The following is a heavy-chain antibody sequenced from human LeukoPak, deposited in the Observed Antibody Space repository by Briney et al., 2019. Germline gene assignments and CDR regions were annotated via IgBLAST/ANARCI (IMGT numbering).Heavy chain of an antibody. J-gene: IGHJ5*02. CDR2: IKQDGSEK. Sequence: GGSPRLSCAASGFTFSTYWMSWVRQAPGKGLEWVANIKQDGSEKKYVDSVKGRFTISRDNAKNSLYLQMNSLRAEDTAIYYCARDLESSSWWNWFDPWGQGTLVTVSS. CDR3: ARDLESSSWWNWFDP. CDR1: GFTFSTYW. D-gene: IGHD6-13*01. V-gene: IGHV3-7*01.